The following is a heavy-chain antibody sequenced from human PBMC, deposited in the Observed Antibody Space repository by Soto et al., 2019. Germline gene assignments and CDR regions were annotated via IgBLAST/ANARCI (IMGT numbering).Heavy chain of an antibody. CDR1: GGTFSSYA. J-gene: IGHJ6*02. V-gene: IGHV1-69*06. CDR3: ARADYDFWSGWGPNFYYYGMDV. D-gene: IGHD3-3*01. CDR2: IIPIFGTA. Sequence: ASVKVSCKASGGTFSSYAISWVRQAPGQGLEWMGGIIPIFGTANYAQKFQGRVTITADKSTSTAYMELSSLRSEDTAVYYCARADYDFWSGWGPNFYYYGMDVWGQGTTVTVSS.